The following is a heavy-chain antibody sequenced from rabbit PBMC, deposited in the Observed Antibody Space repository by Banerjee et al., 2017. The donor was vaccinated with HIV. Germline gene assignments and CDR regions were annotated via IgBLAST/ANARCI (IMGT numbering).Heavy chain of an antibody. Sequence: QSLEESGGDLVKPGASLTLTCTASGFSFSSGFYMCWVRQAPGKGLEWIACIGTGSGNTYYASWAKGRFTISKTSSTTVTLQMTSLTAADTATYFCARDPYGTSGDDLWLWGPGTLVTVS. V-gene: IGHV1S40*01. CDR3: ARDPYGTSGDDLWL. J-gene: IGHJ4*01. D-gene: IGHD1-1*01. CDR1: GFSFSSGFY. CDR2: IGTGSGNT.